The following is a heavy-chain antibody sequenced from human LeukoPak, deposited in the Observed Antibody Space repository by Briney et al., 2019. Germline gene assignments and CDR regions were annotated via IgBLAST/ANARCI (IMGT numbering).Heavy chain of an antibody. CDR2: ISSSSSYI. D-gene: IGHD3-16*02. V-gene: IGHV3-21*01. CDR3: ARDRWDYVWGSYRYTTDY. Sequence: GGSLRLSCAASGFSFSSYSMNWVRQAPGKGLEWVSSISSSSSYIYYADSVKGRFTISRDNAKNSLYLQMNSLRAEDMAVYYCARDRWDYVWGSYRYTTDYWGQGTLVTVSS. J-gene: IGHJ4*02. CDR1: GFSFSSYS.